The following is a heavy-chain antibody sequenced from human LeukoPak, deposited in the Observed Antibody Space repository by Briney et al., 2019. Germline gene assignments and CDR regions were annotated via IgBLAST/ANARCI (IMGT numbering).Heavy chain of an antibody. V-gene: IGHV3-23*01. D-gene: IGHD6-13*01. CDR3: APDLRGSAWSLDD. Sequence: GGSLRLSCAASGFTFSSFAMNWVRQAPGQGLEWVSGISDSGGRTYYADSVKGRFTISRDNSKNTLYLQMDGLRAEDTAIYYCAPDLRGSAWSLDDWGQGTLVTVSS. CDR2: ISDSGGRT. J-gene: IGHJ4*02. CDR1: GFTFSSFA.